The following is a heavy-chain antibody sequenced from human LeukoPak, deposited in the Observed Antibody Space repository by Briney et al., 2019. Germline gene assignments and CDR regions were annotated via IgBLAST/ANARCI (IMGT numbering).Heavy chain of an antibody. CDR2: INHSGST. CDR1: GGSFSGYY. CDR3: ARGLPADLVDYFDY. D-gene: IGHD6-6*01. J-gene: IGHJ4*02. Sequence: SETLSLTCAVYGGSFSGYYWSWIRQAPGKGLEWIGEINHSGSTNYNPSLKSRVTISVDTSKNQFSLKLSSVTAADTAVYYCARGLPADLVDYFDYWGQGTLVNVSS. V-gene: IGHV4-34*01.